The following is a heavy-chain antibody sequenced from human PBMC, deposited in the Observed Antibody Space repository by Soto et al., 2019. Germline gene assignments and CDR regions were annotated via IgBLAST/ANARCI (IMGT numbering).Heavy chain of an antibody. CDR2: IYYSGST. D-gene: IGHD5-18*01. J-gene: IGHJ5*02. CDR1: GGSISSYC. V-gene: IGHV4-59*08. Sequence: SETLSLTCTVSGGSISSYCWSWIRQPPGKGLEWIGYIYYSGSTNYNPSLKSRVTISVDTSKDQFSLKLSSVTAADTAVYYCARHSGYSYGYIRGNWFDPWGQGTLVTVSS. CDR3: ARHSGYSYGYIRGNWFDP.